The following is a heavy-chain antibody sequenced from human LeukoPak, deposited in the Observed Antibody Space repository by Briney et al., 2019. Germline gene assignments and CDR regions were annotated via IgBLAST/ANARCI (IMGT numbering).Heavy chain of an antibody. CDR1: GFTFSNYW. Sequence: PGGSLRLSCAASGFTFSNYWMNWVRQAPGKGLVWVSRIKNDGGTSYADSVKGRFTISRDNAKNTLYLQMNSLKTEDTAVYYCTTDGGRKSRPYHFDYWGQGTLVTVSS. J-gene: IGHJ4*02. V-gene: IGHV3-74*01. CDR2: IKNDGGT. CDR3: TTDGGRKSRPYHFDY. D-gene: IGHD3-16*01.